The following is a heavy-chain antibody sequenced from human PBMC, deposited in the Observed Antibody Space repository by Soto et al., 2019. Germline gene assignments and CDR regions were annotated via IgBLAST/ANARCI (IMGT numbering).Heavy chain of an antibody. V-gene: IGHV6-1*01. CDR1: GDSVSSNSAA. Sequence: PSQTLSLTCAISGDSVSSNSAAWNWIRQSPSRGLEWLGRTYYRSKWYNDYAVSVKSRITINPDTSKNQFSLQLNSVTPEDTAVYYCARAYCSGGSCXAWSNWFDPWGQGTLVTVSS. CDR3: ARAYCSGGSCXAWSNWFDP. D-gene: IGHD2-15*01. J-gene: IGHJ5*02. CDR2: TYYRSKWYN.